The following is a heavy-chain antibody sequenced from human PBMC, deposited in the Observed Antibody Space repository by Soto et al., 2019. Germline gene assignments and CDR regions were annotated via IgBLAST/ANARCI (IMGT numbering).Heavy chain of an antibody. CDR2: IYPGDSYT. D-gene: IGHD5-18*01. CDR3: ARGLGYSYGYPSDAFDI. CDR1: GYSFTSYW. J-gene: IGHJ3*02. Sequence: VESLTISCKVSGYSFTSYWIGWVLQMPGKGLEWMGIIYPGDSYTRYSPSFQGQVTISADKSISTAYLQWSSLKASDTAMYYCARGLGYSYGYPSDAFDIWGQGTMVTVSS. V-gene: IGHV5-51*01.